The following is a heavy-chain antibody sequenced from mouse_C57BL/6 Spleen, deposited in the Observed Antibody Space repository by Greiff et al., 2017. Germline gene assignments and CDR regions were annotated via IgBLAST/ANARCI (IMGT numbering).Heavy chain of an antibody. CDR1: GYAFSSSW. V-gene: IGHV1-82*01. CDR2: IYPGDGDT. D-gene: IGHD1-1*01. Sequence: QVQLQQSGPELVKPGASVKISCKASGYAFSSSWMNWVKQRPGKGLEWIGRIYPGDGDTNYNGKFKGKATLTADKSSSTAYMQLSSLTSEDSAVYFCARYGVNPFDYWGQGTTLTVSS. J-gene: IGHJ2*01. CDR3: ARYGVNPFDY.